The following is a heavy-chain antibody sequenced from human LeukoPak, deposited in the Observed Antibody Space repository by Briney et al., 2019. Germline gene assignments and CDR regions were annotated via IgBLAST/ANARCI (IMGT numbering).Heavy chain of an antibody. CDR1: RFTFSSYA. CDR3: AKVRAPSRSGLLRYFDWSETPGDY. CDR2: ISGSGGST. Sequence: PGGSLRLSCAASRFTFSSYAMSWVRQAPGKGLEWVSAISGSGGSTYYADSVKGRSTISRDNSKNTLYLQMNSLRAEDTAVYYCAKVRAPSRSGLLRYFDWSETPGDYWGQGTLVTVSS. V-gene: IGHV3-23*01. D-gene: IGHD3-9*01. J-gene: IGHJ4*02.